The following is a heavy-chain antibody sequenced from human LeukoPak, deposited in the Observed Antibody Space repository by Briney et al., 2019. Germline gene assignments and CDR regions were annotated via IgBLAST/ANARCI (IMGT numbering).Heavy chain of an antibody. CDR1: GFTFSSHG. D-gene: IGHD3-10*01. Sequence: GGSLRLSCAASGFTFSSHGMYWVRQAPGKGLEWVSSISSSSSYIYYADSVKGRFTISRDNAKNSLYLQMNSLRAEDTAVYYCARDLRYSGSGSYYIDFYYYYYMDVWGKGTTVTVSS. CDR2: ISSSSSYI. CDR3: ARDLRYSGSGSYYIDFYYYYYMDV. J-gene: IGHJ6*03. V-gene: IGHV3-21*01.